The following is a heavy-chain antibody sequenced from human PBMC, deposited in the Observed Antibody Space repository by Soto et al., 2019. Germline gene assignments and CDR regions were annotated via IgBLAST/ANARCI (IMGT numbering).Heavy chain of an antibody. V-gene: IGHV1-8*01. J-gene: IGHJ4*02. D-gene: IGHD1-26*01. CDR1: GYTFTSYV. CDR2: VNPNSGNT. Sequence: QVQLVQSGAAVKKPGASVKVSCKASGYTFTSYVINWVRQATGQGREWMGWVNPNSGNTGYAPKFQGRATMTRNTSISTAYMKLSSLRSEDTAVYYCAGKVGASRLDYWGQGPLVTVSS. CDR3: AGKVGASRLDY.